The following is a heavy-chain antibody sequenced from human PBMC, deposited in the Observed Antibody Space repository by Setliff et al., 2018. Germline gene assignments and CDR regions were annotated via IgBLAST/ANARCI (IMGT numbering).Heavy chain of an antibody. D-gene: IGHD2-21*01. Sequence: ASVKVSCKASGFVFTNYAITWVRQAPGQGLEWMGWISPIYGYTSYAQKFQDRVTITTDTSTGTAYLELRSLTSDDTAVYYCVRGSGHRVVVAMSFDYWGQGTPVTVSS. CDR2: ISPIYGYT. V-gene: IGHV1-18*01. CDR1: GFVFTNYA. J-gene: IGHJ4*02. CDR3: VRGSGHRVVVAMSFDY.